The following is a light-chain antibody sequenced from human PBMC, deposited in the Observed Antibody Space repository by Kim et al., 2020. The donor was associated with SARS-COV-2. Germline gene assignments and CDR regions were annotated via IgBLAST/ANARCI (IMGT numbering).Light chain of an antibody. CDR2: EDN. CDR1: SGSIASNY. J-gene: IGLJ3*02. V-gene: IGLV6-57*01. CDR3: QSYDSSNYGV. Sequence: NFMLTQTHSVSESPGKTVTISCTRSSGSIASNYVQWYQQRPGSSPTTVIYEDNHRPSGVPDRFSGSIDSSSNSASLTISGLKTEDETDYYCQSYDSSNYGVFGGGTQLTVL.